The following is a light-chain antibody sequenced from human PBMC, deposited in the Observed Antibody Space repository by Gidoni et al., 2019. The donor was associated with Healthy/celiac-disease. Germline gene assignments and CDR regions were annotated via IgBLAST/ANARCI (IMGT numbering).Light chain of an antibody. CDR2: QDS. J-gene: IGLJ2*01. CDR3: QAWDSSTVV. CDR1: KLGDKY. Sequence: SYELTQPPSVSVSPGQTASITCSGDKLGDKYACWYQQKPGQSPVLVIDQDSKRPSGIPERFSGSKSGNTANLTISGTQAMDEADYYCQAWDSSTVVFGGGTKLTVL. V-gene: IGLV3-1*01.